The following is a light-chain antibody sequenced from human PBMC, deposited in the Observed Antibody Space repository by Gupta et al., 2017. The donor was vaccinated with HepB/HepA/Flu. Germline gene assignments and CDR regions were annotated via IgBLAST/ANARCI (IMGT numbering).Light chain of an antibody. V-gene: IGKV4-1*01. CDR1: QSLLYSSNNKNY. CDR3: QQYYNTPLT. J-gene: IGKJ4*01. CDR2: WAS. Sequence: IVMTQSPDSLAVSLGERATINCKSSQSLLYSSNNKNYLAWYQQKPGQPPRLLIYWASTRESGVPDRFSGSGSGTDFTLTISSLQAEDVAVYYCQQYYNTPLTFGGGTKVEIK.